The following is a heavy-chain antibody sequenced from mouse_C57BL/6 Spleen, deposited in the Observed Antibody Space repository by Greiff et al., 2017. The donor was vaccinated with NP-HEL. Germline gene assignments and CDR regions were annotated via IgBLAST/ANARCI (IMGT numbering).Heavy chain of an antibody. CDR2: ISDGGSYT. CDR1: GFTFSSYA. J-gene: IGHJ2*01. V-gene: IGHV5-4*01. CDR3: ARDRDDGYST. D-gene: IGHD2-3*01. Sequence: EVKLMESGGGLVKPGGSLKLSCAASGFTFSSYAMSWVRQTPEKRLEWVATISDGGSYTYYPDNVKGRFTISRDNAKNNLYLQMSHLKSEDTAMYYCARDRDDGYSTWGQGTTLTVSS.